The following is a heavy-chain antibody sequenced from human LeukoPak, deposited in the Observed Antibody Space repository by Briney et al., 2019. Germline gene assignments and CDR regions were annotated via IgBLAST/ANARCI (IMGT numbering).Heavy chain of an antibody. CDR1: GFTFSSYS. J-gene: IGHJ4*02. V-gene: IGHV3-21*01. CDR2: ISSSTSHI. CDR3: ARDRADDGFDY. Sequence: RGSLRLSCAASGFTFSSYSMNWVRQAPGKGLEWVSSISSSTSHIHYADSVKGRFTISRDTAKNLLFLQMNSLRAEDTAVYYCARDRADDGFDYWGQGALFTVSS. D-gene: IGHD4-17*01.